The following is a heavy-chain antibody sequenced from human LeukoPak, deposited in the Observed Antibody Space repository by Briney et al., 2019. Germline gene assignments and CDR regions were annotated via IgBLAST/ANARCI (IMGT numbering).Heavy chain of an antibody. J-gene: IGHJ6*03. V-gene: IGHV4-59*11. CDR2: IYYSGST. CDR3: AREATQPTYYYDSSGYYPYYYYMDV. Sequence: AETLSLTCTVSGVSISSHYWSWVRQPPGKGLEWLGYIYYSGSTNYNPSLKSRVTISVDTSNNQFSLKLSSVTAADTAVYYCAREATQPTYYYDSSGYYPYYYYMDVWGKGTTVTVSS. D-gene: IGHD3-22*01. CDR1: GVSISSHY.